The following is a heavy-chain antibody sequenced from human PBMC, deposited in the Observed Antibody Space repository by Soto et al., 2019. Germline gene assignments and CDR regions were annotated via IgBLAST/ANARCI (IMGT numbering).Heavy chain of an antibody. D-gene: IGHD3-10*01. CDR2: IYYSGST. CDR3: ARDLYGSGMDQYGTDV. J-gene: IGHJ6*02. CDR1: GGSISSYY. V-gene: IGHV4-59*01. Sequence: SETLSLTCTVSGGSISSYYWSWIRQPPGKGLEWIGYIYYSGSTNYNPSLKSRVTISVDTSKNQFSLKLSSVTAADTAVYYCARDLYGSGMDQYGTDVCGQGTTVTVSS.